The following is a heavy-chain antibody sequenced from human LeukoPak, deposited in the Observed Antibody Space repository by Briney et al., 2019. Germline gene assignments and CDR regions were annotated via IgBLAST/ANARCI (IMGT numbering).Heavy chain of an antibody. CDR1: GYTFTSYY. V-gene: IGHV1-46*01. CDR3: ARESEMASRRPKNWFDP. J-gene: IGHJ5*02. CDR2: INPSGGST. D-gene: IGHD5-24*01. Sequence: ASVKVSCKASGYTFTSYYMHWVRQAPGQGLEWMGIINPSGGSTSYAQKFQGRVTMTRDTSTSTVYMELSSLRSEDTAVYYCARESEMASRRPKNWFDPWAREPWSPSPQ.